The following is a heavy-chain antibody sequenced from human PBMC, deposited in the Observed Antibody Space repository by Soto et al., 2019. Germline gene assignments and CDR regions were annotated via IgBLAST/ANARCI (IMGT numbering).Heavy chain of an antibody. D-gene: IGHD6-6*01. CDR3: TTDFTARHPRFSYYYYYGMDV. Sequence: GGSLRLSCAASGFTFSNAWMNWVRQAPGKGLEWVGRIKSKTDGGTTDYAAPVKGRFTISRDDSKNTLYLQMNSLKTEDTAVYYCTTDFTARHPRFSYYYYYGMDVWGQGTTVTVSS. CDR1: GFTFSNAW. J-gene: IGHJ6*02. CDR2: IKSKTDGGTT. V-gene: IGHV3-15*07.